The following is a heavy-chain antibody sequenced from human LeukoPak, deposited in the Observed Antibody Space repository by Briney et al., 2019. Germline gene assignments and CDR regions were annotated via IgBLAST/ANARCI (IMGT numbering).Heavy chain of an antibody. CDR2: ISGSGGST. Sequence: GRSLRLSCAASGFTFSSYAMSWVRQAPGKGLEWVSAISGSGGSTYYADSVKGRFTISRDNSKNTLYLQMNSLRAEDTAVYYCAKEHGLEWLPTILKFDPWGQGTLVTVSS. CDR1: GFTFSSYA. D-gene: IGHD3-3*01. CDR3: AKEHGLEWLPTILKFDP. J-gene: IGHJ5*02. V-gene: IGHV3-23*01.